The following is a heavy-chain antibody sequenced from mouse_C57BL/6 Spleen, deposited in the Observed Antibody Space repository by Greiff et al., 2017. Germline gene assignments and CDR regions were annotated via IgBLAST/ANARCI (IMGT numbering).Heavy chain of an antibody. J-gene: IGHJ2*01. Sequence: VKLQQSGAELVRPGASVTLSCKASGYTFTDYEMHWVQQTPVHGLEWIGAIDPETGGTAYNQKFKGKAILTADKSSSTAYMELRSLTSEDSAVYYCTREFYYDYGRFGYWGQGTTLTVSS. V-gene: IGHV1-15*01. CDR1: GYTFTDYE. D-gene: IGHD2-4*01. CDR3: TREFYYDYGRFGY. CDR2: IDPETGGT.